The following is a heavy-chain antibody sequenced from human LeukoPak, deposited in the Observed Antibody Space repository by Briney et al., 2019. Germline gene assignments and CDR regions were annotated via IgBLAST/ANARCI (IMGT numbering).Heavy chain of an antibody. D-gene: IGHD5-18*01. J-gene: IGHJ4*02. CDR1: GYTFTYYY. CDR3: ARDMDTGPDLFDY. Sequence: GASVKVSCKASGYTFTYYYLHWVRQAPGQGLEWMGWINPNSGDTDYAQKFQGRVTMTRDTSISTAYMELSRLRYDDTAVYYCARDMDTGPDLFDYWGQGTLVTVSS. V-gene: IGHV1-2*02. CDR2: INPNSGDT.